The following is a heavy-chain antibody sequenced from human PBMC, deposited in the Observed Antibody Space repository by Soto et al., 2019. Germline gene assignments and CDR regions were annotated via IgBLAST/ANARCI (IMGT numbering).Heavy chain of an antibody. D-gene: IGHD3-10*01. CDR1: GYAFSSYS. V-gene: IGHV1-46*01. CDR2: INPNGDST. Sequence: ASVKVSCKASGYAFSSYSMHWVRQAPGQGPEWMGIINPNGDSTSYARKFQGRVTMTTDTSTSTVYMELSSLRSEDTAMYYCARDLPTSTRASDYWGQGTLVTVSS. J-gene: IGHJ4*02. CDR3: ARDLPTSTRASDY.